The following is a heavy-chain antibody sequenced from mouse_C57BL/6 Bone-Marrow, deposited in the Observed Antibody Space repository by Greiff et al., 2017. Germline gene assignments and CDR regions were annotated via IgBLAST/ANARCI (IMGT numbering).Heavy chain of an antibody. CDR1: GYAFSSSW. J-gene: IGHJ2*01. V-gene: IGHV1-82*01. D-gene: IGHD1-1*01. CDR2: IYPGDGDT. Sequence: VQLQQSGPELVKPGASVKISCKASGYAFSSSWMNWVKQRPGKGLEWIGRIYPGDGDTNYNGKFKGKATLTADKSSSTAYMQLSSLTSADSAVYFCARYYYGSSDYFDYWGQGTTLTVSS. CDR3: ARYYYGSSDYFDY.